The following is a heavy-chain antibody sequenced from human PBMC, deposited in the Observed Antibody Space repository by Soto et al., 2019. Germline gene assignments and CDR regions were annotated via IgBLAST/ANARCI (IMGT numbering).Heavy chain of an antibody. CDR3: ARGGGSYDY. CDR1: GGSISSYY. V-gene: IGHV4-59*01. CDR2: IYYSGST. Sequence: SETLSLTCTVSGGSISSYYWSWIRQPPGKGLEWIGYIYYSGSTNYNPSLKSRVTISVDTSKNQFSLKLSSVTAADTAVYYCARGGGSYDYWGQGTLVTSPQ. D-gene: IGHD1-26*01. J-gene: IGHJ4*02.